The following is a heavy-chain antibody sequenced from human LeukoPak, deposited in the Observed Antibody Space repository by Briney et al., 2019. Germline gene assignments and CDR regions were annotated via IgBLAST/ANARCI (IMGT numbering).Heavy chain of an antibody. J-gene: IGHJ4*02. CDR2: VSYSGST. CDR3: ARGEGGSSGRFDY. Sequence: PSETLSLTCTVSGGSMSTCYWSWIRQPPGKGLEWIGYVSYSGSTNYKSSLKSRVTISVDTSKNQFSLKLSSVTAADTAVYYCARGEGGSSGRFDYWGQGTLVTVSS. V-gene: IGHV4-59*08. CDR1: GGSMSTCY. D-gene: IGHD3-22*01.